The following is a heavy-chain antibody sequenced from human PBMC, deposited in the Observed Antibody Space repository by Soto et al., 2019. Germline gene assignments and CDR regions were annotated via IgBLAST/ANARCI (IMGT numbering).Heavy chain of an antibody. Sequence: PSETLSLTCAVSSGSISSSNWWSWVRQPPGKGLEWIGEIYHSGSTNYNPSLKSRVTISVDKSKDQFSLKLSSVTAADTAVYYCARHTSGDYAFDIWGQGTMVTVSS. J-gene: IGHJ3*02. CDR3: ARHTSGDYAFDI. CDR1: SGSISSSNW. D-gene: IGHD4-17*01. V-gene: IGHV4-4*02. CDR2: IYHSGST.